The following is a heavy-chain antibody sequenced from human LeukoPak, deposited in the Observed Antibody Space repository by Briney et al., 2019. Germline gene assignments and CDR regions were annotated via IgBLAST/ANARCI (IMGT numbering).Heavy chain of an antibody. CDR1: GYTLTALS. J-gene: IGHJ4*02. CDR2: FDPEDGET. Sequence: ASVKVSCKVSGYTLTALSMNWVRQAPGKELEGLGGFDPEDGETIYAQKFQGRVTMTEDTSTDTAYMELSSLRSEDTAVYYCATDIRSYYYFDYWGQGTLVTVSS. CDR3: ATDIRSYYYFDY. V-gene: IGHV1-24*01. D-gene: IGHD1-26*01.